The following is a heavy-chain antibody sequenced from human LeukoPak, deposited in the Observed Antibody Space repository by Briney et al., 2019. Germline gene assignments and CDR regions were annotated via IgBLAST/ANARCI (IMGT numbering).Heavy chain of an antibody. CDR2: NNHSGST. CDR1: GGSFSGYY. CDR3: ARGITIFDY. V-gene: IGHV4-34*01. D-gene: IGHD3-9*01. J-gene: IGHJ4*02. Sequence: SETLSLTCAVYGGSFSGYYWSWIRQPPGKGLEWIGENNHSGSTNYNPSLKSRVTISVDTSKNQFSLKLSSVTAADTAVYYCARGITIFDYWGQGTLVTVSS.